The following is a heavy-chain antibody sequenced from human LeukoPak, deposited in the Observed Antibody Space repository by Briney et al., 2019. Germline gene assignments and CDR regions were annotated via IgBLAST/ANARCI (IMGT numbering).Heavy chain of an antibody. V-gene: IGHV3-11*01. CDR2: ISSSGSTI. CDR1: GFTFSDYY. Sequence: GGSLRLSCAASGFTFSDYYMSWIRQAPGKGLEWVSYISSSGSTIYYADSVKGRFTISRDNSKNTLYLQMNSLRAEDTAVYYCAKGATAVVAVAATFDYWGQGTLVTVSS. D-gene: IGHD2-15*01. J-gene: IGHJ4*02. CDR3: AKGATAVVAVAATFDY.